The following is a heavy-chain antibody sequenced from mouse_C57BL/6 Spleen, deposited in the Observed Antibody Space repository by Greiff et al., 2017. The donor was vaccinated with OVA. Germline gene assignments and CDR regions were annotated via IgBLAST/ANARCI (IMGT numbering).Heavy chain of an antibody. CDR2: IYPGSGSN. J-gene: IGHJ2*01. D-gene: IGHD3-2*02. Sequence: VQLQQPGAELVKPGASVTMSCKASGYTFTSYWITWVKQRPGQGLEWIGDIYPGSGSNNYNEKFKSKATLTVDTSSSTAYMQNSSLTSEDSAVYYCARGGDSSGYVYWGQGTTLTVSS. CDR3: ARGGDSSGYVY. CDR1: GYTFTSYW. V-gene: IGHV1-55*01.